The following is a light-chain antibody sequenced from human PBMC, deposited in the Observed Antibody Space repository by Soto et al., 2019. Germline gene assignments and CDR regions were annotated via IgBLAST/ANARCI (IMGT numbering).Light chain of an antibody. CDR3: ATWDDSLNAVV. CDR2: TNN. V-gene: IGLV1-44*01. J-gene: IGLJ2*01. Sequence: QSVLTQPPSVSETPGQRVSISCSGSSSNIGSNTVNWYQQLPGTAPKLLIYTNNQRPSGVPDRFSGSKSGTSASLAISGLRSEDEADYYCATWDDSLNAVVFGGGTQLTVL. CDR1: SSNIGSNT.